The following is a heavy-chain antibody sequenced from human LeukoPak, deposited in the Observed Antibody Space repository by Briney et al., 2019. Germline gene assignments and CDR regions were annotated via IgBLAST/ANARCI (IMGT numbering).Heavy chain of an antibody. D-gene: IGHD3-10*01. Sequence: GGSLRLSCAASGFTFSNYAMSWVRQAPGQGLEWVSAISGSGGSTYYADSVKGRFTISRDNSKNTLYLQMNSLRAEDTAVYYCAIAPDYYGSGSYYNRAFDYWGQGTLVTVSS. CDR3: AIAPDYYGSGSYYNRAFDY. J-gene: IGHJ4*02. CDR2: ISGSGGST. CDR1: GFTFSNYA. V-gene: IGHV3-23*01.